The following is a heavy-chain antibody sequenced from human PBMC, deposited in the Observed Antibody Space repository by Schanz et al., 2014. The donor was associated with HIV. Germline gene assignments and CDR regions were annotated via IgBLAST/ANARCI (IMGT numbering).Heavy chain of an antibody. CDR3: TTENLRS. Sequence: EVQLLESGGGLAQPGRSLRLSCAASGLSFNDAWMTWVRQAPGKGLEWVGRIKSKIDAGTTDYAAPVKGRFTLSRDDSKNTLYLQMKSLKTEDTAVYYCTTENLRSWGQGTLVTVSS. CDR1: GLSFNDAW. CDR2: IKSKIDAGTT. J-gene: IGHJ4*02. V-gene: IGHV3-15*01.